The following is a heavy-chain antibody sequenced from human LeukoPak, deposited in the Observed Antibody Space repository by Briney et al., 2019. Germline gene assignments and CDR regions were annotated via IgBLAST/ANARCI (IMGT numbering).Heavy chain of an antibody. CDR3: ARVPKGVLTGYYFGMDA. CDR1: GFTFSSYD. V-gene: IGHV3-13*01. D-gene: IGHD3-9*01. J-gene: IGHJ6*02. Sequence: GGSLRLSCAASGFTFSSYDMHWVRQATGKGLEWVSAIGTAGDTYYPGSVKGRFTISRENAKNSLYLQMNSLRAGDTAVYYCARVPKGVLTGYYFGMDAWGQGTTVTVSS. CDR2: IGTAGDT.